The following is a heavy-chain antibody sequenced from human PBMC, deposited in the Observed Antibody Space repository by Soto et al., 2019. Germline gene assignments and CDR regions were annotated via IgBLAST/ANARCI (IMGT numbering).Heavy chain of an antibody. CDR1: GGSFPSDT. CDR2: IVPVFGTP. J-gene: IGHJ3*02. D-gene: IGHD3-22*01. Sequence: QVQLMQSGAEVKKPGSSVKVSCKASGGSFPSDTISWVRQAPGQGLEWLGGIVPVFGTPNHAQKFQGRVTIYADGSTNTAYMELTSLRPEDTAVYYCTRPSSGYYHDAFDIWGQGTLVTVSS. CDR3: TRPSSGYYHDAFDI. V-gene: IGHV1-69*01.